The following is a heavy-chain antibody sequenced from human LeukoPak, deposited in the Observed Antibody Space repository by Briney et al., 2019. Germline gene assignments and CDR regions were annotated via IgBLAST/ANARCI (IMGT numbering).Heavy chain of an antibody. CDR2: YYYSGST. J-gene: IGHJ4*02. Sequence: SETLSLTCTVSGGSISSGGYYWSWIRQHPGKGLEWIGYYYYSGSTYYNPSLKSRVTISVDTSKNQFSLKLSSVTAADTAVYYCAREKNYYDSSGYGISAGFDYWGQGTLVTVSS. V-gene: IGHV4-31*03. CDR3: AREKNYYDSSGYGISAGFDY. CDR1: GGSISSGGYY. D-gene: IGHD3-22*01.